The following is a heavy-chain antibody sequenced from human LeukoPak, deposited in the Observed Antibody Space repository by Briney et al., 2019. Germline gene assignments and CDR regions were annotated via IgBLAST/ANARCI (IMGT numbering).Heavy chain of an antibody. CDR3: ARFHPNWGLDY. Sequence: ASVKVSCKASGYTFNSYYINWVRQASGQGLEWVGWIDPKNGNTDYTQKFQGRVTMTRDTSTSTAYMELSSLRSEDTAVYYCARFHPNWGLDYWGQGILVTVSS. D-gene: IGHD7-27*01. CDR2: IDPKNGNT. V-gene: IGHV1-8*01. CDR1: GYTFNSYY. J-gene: IGHJ4*02.